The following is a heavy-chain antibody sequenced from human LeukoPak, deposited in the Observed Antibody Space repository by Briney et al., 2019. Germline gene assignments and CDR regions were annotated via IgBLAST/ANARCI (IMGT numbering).Heavy chain of an antibody. J-gene: IGHJ4*02. CDR3: ARDGSPFDH. V-gene: IGHV3-7*01. CDR1: GFTFSAYW. CDR2: IKQDGSEI. Sequence: AGGSLRLSCAASGFTFSAYWMSWVRQTPGKGLEWVANIKQDGSEIYYVDSVKGRFTISRDNAKNSLYLRVNSLRVEDTAVYYCARDGSPFDHWGQGTLVTVSS. D-gene: IGHD3-10*01.